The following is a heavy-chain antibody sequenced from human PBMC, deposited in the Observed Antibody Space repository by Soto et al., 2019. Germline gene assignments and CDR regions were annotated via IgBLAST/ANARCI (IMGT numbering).Heavy chain of an antibody. CDR3: ARAYTYDFDH. CDR1: GFSFGVSGVG. V-gene: IGHV2-5*01. CDR2: VFWNDDK. Sequence: QITLKESGPPLVNPTQTLTLTCTFSGFSFGVSGVGVGWIRQPPGRALEWLGLVFWNDDKRYSPSLESRLTLPNDPSNNQVVLTVTNLDPGDTGTYYCARAYTYDFDHWGQGTLVTVSS. J-gene: IGHJ4*02. D-gene: IGHD2-21*01.